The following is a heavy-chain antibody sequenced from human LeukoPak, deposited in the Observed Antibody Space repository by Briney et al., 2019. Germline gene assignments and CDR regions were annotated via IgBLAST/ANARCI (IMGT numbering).Heavy chain of an antibody. Sequence: SETLSLTCTVSGGSISSYYWSWIRQPPGKGLEWIGYIYYSGSTNYNPSLKSRVTISVDTSKNQFSLKLSSVTAADTAVCYCARGSFYGSGSYYTHRYFDYWGQGTLVTVSS. J-gene: IGHJ4*02. CDR1: GGSISSYY. D-gene: IGHD3-10*01. CDR2: IYYSGST. V-gene: IGHV4-59*12. CDR3: ARGSFYGSGSYYTHRYFDY.